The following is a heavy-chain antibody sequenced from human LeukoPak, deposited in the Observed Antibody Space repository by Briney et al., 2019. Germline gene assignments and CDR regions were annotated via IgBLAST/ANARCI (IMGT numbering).Heavy chain of an antibody. CDR3: AKDRALSAVAAGYYYYGMDV. CDR2: ISWNSGSI. J-gene: IGHJ6*02. D-gene: IGHD6-19*01. V-gene: IGHV3-9*01. Sequence: GGSLRLSCAASGFTLDDYAMPWVRQAPGKGLEWVSGISWNSGSIGYADSVKGRFTISRDNAKNTLYLQMNSLRAEDTALYYCAKDRALSAVAAGYYYYGMDVWGQGTTVTVSS. CDR1: GFTLDDYA.